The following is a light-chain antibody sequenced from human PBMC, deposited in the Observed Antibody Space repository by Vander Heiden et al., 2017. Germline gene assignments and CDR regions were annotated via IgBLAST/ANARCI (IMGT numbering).Light chain of an antibody. CDR3: QHYSSPLT. CDR1: QSVISTY. V-gene: IGKV3-20*01. CDR2: GAS. J-gene: IGKJ4*01. Sequence: EIVLTQSPGTLSLSPGERATLSCRASQSVISTYLAWYQQKPGQAPRLLIFGASSRATGIPDRFSGTGSGTDFTLTNSRLEPEDFAVYYCQHYSSPLTFGGGTKVEIK.